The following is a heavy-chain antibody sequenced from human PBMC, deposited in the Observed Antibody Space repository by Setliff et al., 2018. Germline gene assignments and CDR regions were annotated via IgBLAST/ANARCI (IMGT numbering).Heavy chain of an antibody. CDR3: ARVVGARVPATTNIAYYYYYMDV. D-gene: IGHD6-25*01. CDR1: GGTFSSYA. Sequence: GASVKVSCKASGGTFSSYAISWVRQAPGQGLEWMGGIIPIFGTANYAQKFQGRLTFTRDTSASTAYMELSSLRSEDTAIYYCARVVGARVPATTNIAYYYYYMDVWGKGTTVTVSS. V-gene: IGHV1-69*05. J-gene: IGHJ6*03. CDR2: IIPIFGTA.